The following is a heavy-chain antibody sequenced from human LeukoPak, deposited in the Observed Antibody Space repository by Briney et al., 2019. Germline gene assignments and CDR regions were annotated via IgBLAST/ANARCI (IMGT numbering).Heavy chain of an antibody. J-gene: IGHJ4*02. V-gene: IGHV3-7*01. CDR2: IKQDGSEK. CDR1: GFTFSSYW. D-gene: IGHD6-19*01. CDR3: ARAQGYSSGWAYFDY. Sequence: GGSLRLSCAASGFTFSSYWMSWVRQAPGKGLEWVANIKQDGSEKYYVDSVKGRFTISRDNAKNSLYLQMNSLRAEDTAVYYCARAQGYSSGWAYFDYWGQGTLVTASS.